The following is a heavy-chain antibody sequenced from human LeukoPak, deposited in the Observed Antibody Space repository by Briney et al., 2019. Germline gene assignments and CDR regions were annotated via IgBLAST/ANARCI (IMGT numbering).Heavy chain of an antibody. CDR2: INHSGST. D-gene: IGHD3-22*01. CDR3: ARGVGATMIVVADRTFDI. CDR1: GGSFSGYY. V-gene: IGHV4-34*01. J-gene: IGHJ3*02. Sequence: SETLSLTCAVYGGSFSGYYWSWIRQPPGKGLEWIGEINHSGSTNYNPSLKSRVTISVDTSKNQFSLKLSSVTAADTAVYYCARGVGATMIVVADRTFDIWGQGTMVTVSS.